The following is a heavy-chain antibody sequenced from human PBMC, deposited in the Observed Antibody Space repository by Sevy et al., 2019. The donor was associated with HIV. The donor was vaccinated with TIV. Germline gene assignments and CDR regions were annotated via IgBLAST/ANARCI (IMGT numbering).Heavy chain of an antibody. CDR2: INPDGSKI. CDR3: ARDMVGAIASDY. Sequence: GGSLRLSCEASAINIRDYWMNWVRQAPGKGLEWVANINPDGSKIYYADSVKGRFTISRDNAKNSLYLQMNSLRAEDTAVYYCARDMVGAIASDYWGQGTLVTVSS. CDR1: AINIRDYW. J-gene: IGHJ4*02. D-gene: IGHD1-26*01. V-gene: IGHV3-7*01.